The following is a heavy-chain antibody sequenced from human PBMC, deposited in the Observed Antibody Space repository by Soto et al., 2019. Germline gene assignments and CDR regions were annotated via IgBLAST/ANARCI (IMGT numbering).Heavy chain of an antibody. CDR1: GFTVSSNY. Sequence: EVQLVESGGGLVQPGGSLRLSCAASGFTVSSNYMSWVRQAPGKGLEWVSVIYSGGSTYYADSVKGRFTISRDNSKNTLYLQMNSLRAEDTAVYYCARELRRYYYYYMDVWGKGTTVTVSS. V-gene: IGHV3-66*01. CDR3: ARELRRYYYYYMDV. CDR2: IYSGGST. J-gene: IGHJ6*03.